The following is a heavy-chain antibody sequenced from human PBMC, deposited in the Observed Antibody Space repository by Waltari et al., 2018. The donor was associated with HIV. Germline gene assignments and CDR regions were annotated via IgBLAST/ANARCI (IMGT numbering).Heavy chain of an antibody. V-gene: IGHV4-59*01. CDR2: VYYSGST. J-gene: IGHJ4*02. CDR1: GDSINTYY. Sequence: QVQLQESGPGLVKPAETLSLTCTVSGDSINTYYWSWIRQPPGKGLEWIGHVYYSGSTRCNPSLTSRVRISVDTSKKQISLRVNSVTAADTAIYYCARDADGLDYWGQGTPVTVSS. CDR3: ARDADGLDY.